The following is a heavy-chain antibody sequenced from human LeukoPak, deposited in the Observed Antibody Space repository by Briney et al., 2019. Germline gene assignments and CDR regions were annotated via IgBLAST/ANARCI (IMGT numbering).Heavy chain of an antibody. CDR1: GGSFSGYY. CDR3: ARHSTFFGVVIIKGRVRGPFDY. V-gene: IGHV4-34*01. J-gene: IGHJ4*02. Sequence: SETLSLTCAVYGGSFSGYYWSWIRQPPGKGLEWIGEINHSGSTNYNPSLKSRVTISVDTSKNQFSLKLSSVTAAETAVYYCARHSTFFGVVIIKGRVRGPFDYWGQGTLVTVSS. CDR2: INHSGST. D-gene: IGHD3-3*01.